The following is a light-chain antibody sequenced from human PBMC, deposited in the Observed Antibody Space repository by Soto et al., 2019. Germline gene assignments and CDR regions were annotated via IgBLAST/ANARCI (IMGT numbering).Light chain of an antibody. V-gene: IGLV1-51*01. CDR1: TSNIGHNY. CDR3: ATWDTNLSAV. CDR2: GID. Sequence: QSLLTQPPSASAAPGQTVTISCSGGTSNIGHNYVSWYQQLPGTAPTLLIYGIDKRPSGIPDRFSGSKSGTSATLAITGLQTGDEADYYCATWDTNLSAVFGGGTKLTVL. J-gene: IGLJ3*02.